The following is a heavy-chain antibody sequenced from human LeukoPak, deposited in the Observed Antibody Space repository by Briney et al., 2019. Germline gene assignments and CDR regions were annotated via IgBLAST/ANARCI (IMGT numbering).Heavy chain of an antibody. CDR2: IYYSGST. J-gene: IGHJ4*02. V-gene: IGHV4-31*03. Sequence: KTSETLSLTCTVSGGSISSGGYYWSWIRQHPGKGLEWIGYIYYSGSTYYTPSLKSRVTISVDTSKNQFSLRLSSVTAADTAVYYCARVNYDSSGYYYDYWGQGTLVTVSS. CDR1: GGSISSGGYY. D-gene: IGHD3-22*01. CDR3: ARVNYDSSGYYYDY.